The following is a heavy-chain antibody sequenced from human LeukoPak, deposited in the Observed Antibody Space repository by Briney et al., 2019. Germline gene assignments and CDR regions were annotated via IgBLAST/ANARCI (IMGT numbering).Heavy chain of an antibody. Sequence: GGSLRLSCAASGFTFSSYAMSWVRQAPGKGLEWVSVIGGSADSADYADSVKGRFTISRDGSKNTLYLQMISLRSEDTAVYYCAKDTMIVVALFDYWGQGTLVTVSS. J-gene: IGHJ4*02. CDR1: GFTFSSYA. D-gene: IGHD3-22*01. CDR3: AKDTMIVVALFDY. CDR2: IGGSADSA. V-gene: IGHV3-23*01.